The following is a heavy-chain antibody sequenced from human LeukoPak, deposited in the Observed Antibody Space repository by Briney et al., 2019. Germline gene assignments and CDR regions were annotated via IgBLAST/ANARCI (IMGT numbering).Heavy chain of an antibody. CDR2: IYYSGST. CDR1: GFTFSSYA. J-gene: IGHJ4*02. CDR3: ARHPGSYHDPIDY. V-gene: IGHV4-39*01. Sequence: PGGSLRLSCAASGFTFSSYAMHWIRQPPGKGLEWIGSIYYSGSTYYNPSLKSRITISVDTSKNQFSLKLSSVTAADTAVYYCARHPGSYHDPIDYWGQGTLVTVSS. D-gene: IGHD3-10*01.